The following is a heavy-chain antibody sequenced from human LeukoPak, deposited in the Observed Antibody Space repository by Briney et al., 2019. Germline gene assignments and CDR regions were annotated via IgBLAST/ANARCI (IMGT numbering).Heavy chain of an antibody. CDR1: GGSISSGDYY. CDR2: IYYSGST. V-gene: IGHV4-30-4*01. D-gene: IGHD3-22*01. Sequence: PSQTLSLTCTVSGGSISSGDYYWSWIRQPPGKGLEWIGYIYYSGSTYYNPSLKSRVTISVDTSKNQFSLKLSSVTAADTAVYYCASSAGGSSGYYGPFGYWGQGTLVTVSS. CDR3: ASSAGGSSGYYGPFGY. J-gene: IGHJ4*02.